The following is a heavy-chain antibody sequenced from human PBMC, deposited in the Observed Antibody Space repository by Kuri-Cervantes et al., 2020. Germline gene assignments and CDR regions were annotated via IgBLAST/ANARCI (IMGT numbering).Heavy chain of an antibody. D-gene: IGHD4-17*01. Sequence: ASVKVSCKASGYTFTSYDINWVRQATGQGLEWMGGFDPEDGETIYAQKFQGRVTMTEDTSTDTAYMELSSLRSEDTAVYYCATYGDYFDYWGQGTLVTVSS. CDR2: FDPEDGET. J-gene: IGHJ4*02. CDR1: GYTFTSYD. CDR3: ATYGDYFDY. V-gene: IGHV1-24*01.